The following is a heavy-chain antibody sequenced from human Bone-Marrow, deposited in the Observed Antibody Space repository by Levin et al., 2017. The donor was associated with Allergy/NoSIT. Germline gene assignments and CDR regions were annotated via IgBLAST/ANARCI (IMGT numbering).Heavy chain of an antibody. Sequence: GGSLRLSCAASGFTVSSTYMTWVRQAPGKGLEWVSVIYSGGTIYYADSVKGRFTISRDNSKNTVFLQMNSLRAEDTAIYYCVRASPRGQWLTYGTDYYYMDVWGKGTTVTVSS. D-gene: IGHD6-19*01. V-gene: IGHV3-53*01. CDR1: GFTVSSTY. CDR3: VRASPRGQWLTYGTDYYYMDV. CDR2: IYSGGTI. J-gene: IGHJ6*04.